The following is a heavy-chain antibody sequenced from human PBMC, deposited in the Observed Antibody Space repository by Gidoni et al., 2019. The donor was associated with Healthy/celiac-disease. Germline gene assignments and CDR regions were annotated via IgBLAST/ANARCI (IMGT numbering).Heavy chain of an antibody. CDR3: ARDDGYSYGSTLDY. J-gene: IGHJ4*02. CDR2: ISSSSSYI. D-gene: IGHD5-18*01. CDR1: GLTFSSYS. Sequence: EVQLVESGGGLVKPGGSLRLSCAASGLTFSSYSMNWVRQAPGKGLEWVSSISSSSSYIYYADSVKGRFTISRDNAKNSLYLQMNSLRAEDTAVYYCARDDGYSYGSTLDYWGQGTLVTVSS. V-gene: IGHV3-21*01.